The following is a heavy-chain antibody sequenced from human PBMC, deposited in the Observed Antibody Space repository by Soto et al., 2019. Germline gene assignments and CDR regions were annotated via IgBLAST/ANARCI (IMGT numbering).Heavy chain of an antibody. CDR2: IKGDGSEK. CDR3: VSSLH. J-gene: IGHJ4*02. CDR1: GFTFSSYW. Sequence: EVQMVESGGGLVQPGGSLRLSCAVSGFTFSSYWMYWVRQAPGKGLEWVANIKGDGSEKNYVDSVKGRFTISRDNAKNSLYLQMNSLRVEDTAVYYCVSSLHRGQGTLVTVSS. V-gene: IGHV3-7*01.